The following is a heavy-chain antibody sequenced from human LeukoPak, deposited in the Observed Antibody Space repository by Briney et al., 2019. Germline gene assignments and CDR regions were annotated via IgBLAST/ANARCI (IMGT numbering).Heavy chain of an antibody. D-gene: IGHD2-15*01. CDR1: GFTFSSYA. CDR3: ARDVSGGSYYYYGMDV. CDR2: ISYDGSNK. Sequence: GGSLRLSCAASGFTFSSYAMHWVRQAPGKGLEWVAVISYDGSNKYYADSVKGRFTISRDNSKNTLYLQMNSLRAEDTAVCCCARDVSGGSYYYYGMDVWGQGTTVTVSS. V-gene: IGHV3-30-3*01. J-gene: IGHJ6*02.